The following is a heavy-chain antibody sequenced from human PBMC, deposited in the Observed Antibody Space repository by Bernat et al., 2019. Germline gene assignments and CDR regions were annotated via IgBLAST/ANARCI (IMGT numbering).Heavy chain of an antibody. CDR3: AKGAGSGTFYYHYYMDV. CDR1: GFTFSSYA. Sequence: EVQLLESGGGLVQPGGSLRLSCAASGFTFSSYAMNWVRQAPGKGLEWVSAIRYGSDSTYYAASVKGRFTISRDDSKNTLYLHMNSLRAEDTALYFCAKGAGSGTFYYHYYMDVWGKGTTVTVSS. CDR2: IRYGSDST. V-gene: IGHV3-23*01. J-gene: IGHJ6*03. D-gene: IGHD3-10*01.